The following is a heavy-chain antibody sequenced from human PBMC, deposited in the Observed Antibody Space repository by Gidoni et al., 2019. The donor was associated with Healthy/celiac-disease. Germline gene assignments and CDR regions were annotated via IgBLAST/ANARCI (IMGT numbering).Heavy chain of an antibody. V-gene: IGHV3-49*03. CDR2: IRSKAYGGTT. CDR1: GFTFGDYA. J-gene: IGHJ4*02. Sequence: EVQLVESGGGLVQPGRSLRLSCTASGFTFGDYAMSWFRQAPGKGLEWVGFIRSKAYGGTTEYAASVKGRFTISRDDSKSIAYLQMNSLKTEDTAVYYCTRVGYYYDSSGQPRGFDYWGQGTLVTVSS. CDR3: TRVGYYYDSSGQPRGFDY. D-gene: IGHD3-22*01.